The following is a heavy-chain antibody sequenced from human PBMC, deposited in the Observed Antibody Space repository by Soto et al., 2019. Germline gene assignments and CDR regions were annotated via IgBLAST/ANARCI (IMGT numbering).Heavy chain of an antibody. J-gene: IGHJ3*02. CDR3: AREPMVRAAHGFDI. CDR1: GGSFKSGSYS. D-gene: IGHD3-10*01. Sequence: SETLSLTCTVSGGSFKSGSYSWSWIRQPPGKGLEWIGYVYHTGRTSYNPSLKSRVSISMDTSKNQFSLNLDSVTAADTAVYYCAREPMVRAAHGFDIWGQGTMVTVSS. CDR2: VYHTGRT. V-gene: IGHV4-61*01.